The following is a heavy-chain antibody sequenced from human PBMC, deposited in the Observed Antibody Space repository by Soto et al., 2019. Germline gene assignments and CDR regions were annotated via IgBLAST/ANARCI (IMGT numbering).Heavy chain of an antibody. D-gene: IGHD3-22*01. J-gene: IGHJ3*02. CDR1: GYTFTSYY. V-gene: IGHV1-46*01. CDR3: ARGGDYYDSRDAFDI. CDR2: INPSGGST. Sequence: SGKASGYTFTSYYMHWVRQAPGQGLEWMGIINPSGGSTSYAQKFQGRVTMTRDTSTSTVYMELSSLRSEDTAVYYCARGGDYYDSRDAFDIWGQGTMVTVSS.